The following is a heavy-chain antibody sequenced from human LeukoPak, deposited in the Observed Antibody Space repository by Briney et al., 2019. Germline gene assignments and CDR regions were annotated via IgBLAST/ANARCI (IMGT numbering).Heavy chain of an antibody. Sequence: GGSLRLSCAASGFTFDDYAMHWVRHAPGKGLEWVSGISWNSGSIGYADSVKGRFTISRDNAKNSLYLQMNSLRAEDTALYYCARYHFMVRGVNYYFDYWGQGTLVTVSS. CDR3: ARYHFMVRGVNYYFDY. CDR1: GFTFDDYA. D-gene: IGHD3-10*01. CDR2: ISWNSGSI. J-gene: IGHJ4*02. V-gene: IGHV3-9*01.